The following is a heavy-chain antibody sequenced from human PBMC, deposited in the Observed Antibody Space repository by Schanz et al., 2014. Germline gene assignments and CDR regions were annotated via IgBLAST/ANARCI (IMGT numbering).Heavy chain of an antibody. V-gene: IGHV3-11*04. Sequence: QVQLVESGGGLVKPGGSLRLSCAASGFIFNDYYMNWIRQAPGKGLEWLSYISRDGTTSYYADSVKGRFTISRDNSKNTLYLQMNSLRGDDTAIYYCVKGGTNTLDSWGQGTTVIVSS. D-gene: IGHD3-9*01. CDR2: ISRDGTTS. CDR1: GFIFNDYY. CDR3: VKGGTNTLDS. J-gene: IGHJ6*02.